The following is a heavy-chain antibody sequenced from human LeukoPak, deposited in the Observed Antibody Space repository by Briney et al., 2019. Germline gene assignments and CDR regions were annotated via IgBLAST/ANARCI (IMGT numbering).Heavy chain of an antibody. D-gene: IGHD6-13*01. V-gene: IGHV3-7*01. CDR2: INQDGSQI. CDR1: GFTFSSHW. J-gene: IGHJ4*02. Sequence: GGSLRLSCAASGFTFSSHWMSWVRQAPGKGLEWVANINQDGSQIYYVDSVKGRFTISRDNSKNTLYLQMNSLRAEDTAVYYCAKVRSSSLFYWGQGTLVTVSS. CDR3: AKVRSSSLFY.